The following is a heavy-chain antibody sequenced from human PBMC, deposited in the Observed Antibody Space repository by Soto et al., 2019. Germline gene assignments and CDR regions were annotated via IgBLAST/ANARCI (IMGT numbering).Heavy chain of an antibody. CDR2: IWYDGSNK. Sequence: GGSMRLSCAASGFTFSSYGMHWVRQAPGKGLEWVAVIWYDGSNKYYADSVKGRFTISRDNSKDTLYLQMNSLRAEDTAVYYCARDYGDYFDYWGQGTLVTVSS. CDR1: GFTFSSYG. J-gene: IGHJ4*02. V-gene: IGHV3-33*01. CDR3: ARDYGDYFDY. D-gene: IGHD4-17*01.